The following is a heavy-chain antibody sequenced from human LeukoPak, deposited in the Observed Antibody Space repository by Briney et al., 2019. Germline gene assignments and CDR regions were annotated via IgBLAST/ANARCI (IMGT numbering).Heavy chain of an antibody. D-gene: IGHD3-22*01. CDR1: GGYISSYY. V-gene: IGHV4-59*01. Sequence: PSETLSLTCTVSGGYISSYYWSWIRQPPGKGLGWIGYIYYSGSTNYNPSLKSRVTISVDTSKNQFSLKLSSVTAADTAVYYCARVEAAYYDSLYWFDPWGQGTLVTVSS. J-gene: IGHJ5*02. CDR2: IYYSGST. CDR3: ARVEAAYYDSLYWFDP.